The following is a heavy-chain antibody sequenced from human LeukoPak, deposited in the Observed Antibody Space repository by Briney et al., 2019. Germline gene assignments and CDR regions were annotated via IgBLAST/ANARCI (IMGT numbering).Heavy chain of an antibody. J-gene: IGHJ3*02. CDR3: ARARLSELLELFSGAFDI. CDR2: IKQDGSEK. D-gene: IGHD1-26*01. Sequence: PGGSLRLSCAASGFTFSSYWMSWVRQAPGNGLKWVANIKQDGSEKYYVDSVKGRFTISRDNAKNSLYLQMNSLRAEDTAVYYCARARLSELLELFSGAFDIWGQGTMVTVSS. V-gene: IGHV3-7*01. CDR1: GFTFSSYW.